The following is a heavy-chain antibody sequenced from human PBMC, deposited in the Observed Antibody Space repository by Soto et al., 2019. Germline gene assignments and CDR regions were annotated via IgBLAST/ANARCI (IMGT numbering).Heavy chain of an antibody. V-gene: IGHV3-33*01. CDR2: IWYDGSNK. J-gene: IGHJ4*02. Sequence: PGGSLRLSCAASGFTFSSYGMHWVRQAPGKGLEWVAVIWYDGSNKYYADSVKGRFTISRDNSKNTLYLQMNSLRAEDTAVYYRARDPTRRSSWYGYWGQGTLVTVSS. D-gene: IGHD6-13*01. CDR3: ARDPTRRSSWYGY. CDR1: GFTFSSYG.